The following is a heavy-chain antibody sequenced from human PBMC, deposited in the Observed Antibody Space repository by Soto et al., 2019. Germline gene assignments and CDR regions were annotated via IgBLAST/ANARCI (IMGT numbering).Heavy chain of an antibody. Sequence: EVQLLESGGGLVQPGGSLRLSCAASGFTFSSYAMSWVRQAPGKGLEWVSAISGSGGNTYYADSVKGRFTISRDNSKNTLYLQMNSLRAEDTAVYYGAKDYTLGDDRGGNPADYWGQGTLVTVSS. D-gene: IGHD3-16*01. V-gene: IGHV3-23*01. J-gene: IGHJ4*02. CDR1: GFTFSSYA. CDR2: ISGSGGNT. CDR3: AKDYTLGDDRGGNPADY.